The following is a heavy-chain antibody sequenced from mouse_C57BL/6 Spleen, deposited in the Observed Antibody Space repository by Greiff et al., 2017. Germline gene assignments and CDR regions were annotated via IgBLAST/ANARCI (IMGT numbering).Heavy chain of an antibody. V-gene: IGHV1-7*01. CDR1: GYTFTSYW. Sequence: QVQLQQSGAELANPGASVKLSCQASGYTFTSYWMHWVKQRPGQGLEWIGYINPSSGYTKYNQKFKDKATLTADKSSSTAYMQLSSLTYEDSAVYYCARDYYGSSFDYWGQGTTLTVSS. D-gene: IGHD1-1*01. CDR2: INPSSGYT. J-gene: IGHJ2*01. CDR3: ARDYYGSSFDY.